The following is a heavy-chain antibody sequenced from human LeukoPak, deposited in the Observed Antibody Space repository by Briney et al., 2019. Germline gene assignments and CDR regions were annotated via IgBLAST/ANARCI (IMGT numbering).Heavy chain of an antibody. CDR1: RFSFSSYW. V-gene: IGHV3-74*01. J-gene: IGHJ6*02. CDR3: ARVGDSSGYYGYYYYYYGMDV. Sequence: GGSLRLSCVASRFSFSSYWMHWVRQAPGKGLVWVSRINSDGSSTSYADSVKGRFTISRDNAKNTLYLQMNSLRAEDTAVYYCARVGDSSGYYGYYYYYYGMDVWGQGTTVTVSS. CDR2: INSDGSST. D-gene: IGHD3-22*01.